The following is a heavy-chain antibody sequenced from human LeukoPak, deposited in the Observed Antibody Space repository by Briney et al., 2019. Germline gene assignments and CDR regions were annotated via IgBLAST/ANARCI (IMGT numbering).Heavy chain of an antibody. CDR2: IYTSGST. D-gene: IGHD3-3*01. CDR3: ARGVRRFLEYSFDI. CDR1: GGSINSYY. Sequence: SETLSLTCTVSGGSINSYYWSWIRQPAGKRLEWIGRIYTSGSTNYNPSLNNNPSLKSRLTMSVDTSKNQVSMRLSSVTAADTAVYYCARGVRRFLEYSFDIWGQGTMVTVSS. J-gene: IGHJ3*02. V-gene: IGHV4-4*07.